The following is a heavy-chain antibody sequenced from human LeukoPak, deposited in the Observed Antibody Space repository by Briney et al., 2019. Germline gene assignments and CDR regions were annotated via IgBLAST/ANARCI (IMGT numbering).Heavy chain of an antibody. D-gene: IGHD3-22*01. J-gene: IGHJ1*01. V-gene: IGHV4-34*01. CDR1: GGSFSGYY. CDR2: INHSGST. CDR3: ALTVDYDSSGYYYEVQH. Sequence: PSETLSLTCAVYGGSFSGYYWSWIRQPPGKGLEWIGEINHSGSTNYNPSLKSRVTISVDTCKNQFSLKLSSVSPEDTAVYYCALTVDYDSSGYYYEVQHWGQGTLVTVSS.